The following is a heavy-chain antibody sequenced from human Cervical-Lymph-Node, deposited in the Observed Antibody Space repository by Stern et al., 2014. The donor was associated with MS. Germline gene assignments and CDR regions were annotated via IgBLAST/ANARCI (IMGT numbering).Heavy chain of an antibody. CDR1: GVFISSGGCY. D-gene: IGHD5-12*01. CDR3: ARDVYSDSRRGLDV. V-gene: IGHV4-31*03. CDR2: IYYSGST. J-gene: IGHJ6*02. Sequence: QVQLQESGPGLVRPSQTLSLTCTVSGVFISSGGCYWTWVRQPPRKGLEXVGSIYYSGSTYYNPSLKGRLLISLDTSGNHFSLNLNSVTAADTAVYYCARDVYSDSRRGLDVWGQGTTVTVSS.